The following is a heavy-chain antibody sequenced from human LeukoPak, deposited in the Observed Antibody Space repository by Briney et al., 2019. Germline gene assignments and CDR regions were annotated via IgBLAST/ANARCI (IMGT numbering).Heavy chain of an antibody. D-gene: IGHD1-26*01. J-gene: IGHJ4*02. Sequence: KTSETLSLTCTVSGYSISSGYYWGWIRQPPGKGLEWIGSIYHSGSTYYNPSLKSRVTISVDTSKNQFSLKLSSVTAADTAVYYCASQGLASYSFPSAGWGQGTLVTVSS. V-gene: IGHV4-38-2*02. CDR3: ASQGLASYSFPSAG. CDR2: IYHSGST. CDR1: GYSISSGYY.